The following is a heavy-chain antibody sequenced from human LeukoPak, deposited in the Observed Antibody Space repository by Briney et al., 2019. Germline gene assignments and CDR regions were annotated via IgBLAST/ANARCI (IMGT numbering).Heavy chain of an antibody. D-gene: IGHD6-13*01. CDR2: ISGSGGTT. V-gene: IGHV3-23*01. CDR3: AKEEAFSSSWTDY. J-gene: IGHJ4*02. Sequence: GGSLRLSCAASGFTFSSYAMSWVSQAPGKGLEWVSTISGSGGTTYYADSVRGRFTISRDNYKNTLYLQMNTLRAEDTAVYYCAKEEAFSSSWTDYWGQGTLVTVSS. CDR1: GFTFSSYA.